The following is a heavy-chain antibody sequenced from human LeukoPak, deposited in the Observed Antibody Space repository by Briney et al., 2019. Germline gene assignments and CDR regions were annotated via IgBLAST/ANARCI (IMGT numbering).Heavy chain of an antibody. V-gene: IGHV3-23*01. J-gene: IGHJ4*02. Sequence: GGSLRLSCAASGFTFSSYAMSWVRQAPGKGLEWVSAISGSGGGTYYADSVKGRFTISRDNSKNTLYLQMNSLRAEDTAVYYCANSPIAVAGMGYWGQGTLVTVSS. D-gene: IGHD6-19*01. CDR3: ANSPIAVAGMGY. CDR2: ISGSGGGT. CDR1: GFTFSSYA.